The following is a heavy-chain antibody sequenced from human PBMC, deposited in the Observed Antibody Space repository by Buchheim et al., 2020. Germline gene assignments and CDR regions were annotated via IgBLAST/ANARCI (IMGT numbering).Heavy chain of an antibody. J-gene: IGHJ4*02. Sequence: QVQLVESGGGVVQPGRSLTLSCAASGFTFSNYGMHWVRQAPGKGLEWVAFIRYDGRDKYYADSVKGRFTISRDNSKNTVYLQMISLRAEETALYFCATGSLCGGDCYSAWGYWGQGTL. CDR1: GFTFSNYG. CDR2: IRYDGRDK. V-gene: IGHV3-30*02. D-gene: IGHD2-21*02. CDR3: ATGSLCGGDCYSAWGY.